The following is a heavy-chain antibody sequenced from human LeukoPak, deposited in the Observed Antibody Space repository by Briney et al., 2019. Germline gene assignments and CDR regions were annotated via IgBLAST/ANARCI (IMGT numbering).Heavy chain of an antibody. CDR3: ARRGLDSSGYYRSSTDY. Sequence: PGGSLRLSCAASGFTFSSYAMSWVRQAPGKGLEWVSVIYSGGSTYYADSVKGRFTISRDNSKNTLYLQMNSLRAEDTAVYYCARRGLDSSGYYRSSTDYWGQGTLVTVSS. CDR2: IYSGGST. CDR1: GFTFSSYA. D-gene: IGHD3-22*01. J-gene: IGHJ4*02. V-gene: IGHV3-53*01.